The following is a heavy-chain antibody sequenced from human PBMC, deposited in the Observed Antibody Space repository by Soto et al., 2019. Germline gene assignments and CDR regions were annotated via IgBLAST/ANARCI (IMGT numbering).Heavy chain of an antibody. D-gene: IGHD6-13*01. CDR3: AKGLLNGRWYAAD. V-gene: IGHV3-23*01. CDR2: ITKTGDT. Sequence: EVHLLESGGVLVQPGESLRLSCEASGFTFSNCVMTWVRQAPGKGLEWVSVITKTGDTDYADSVKGRFTISRDNSKNTVYLQMNSLRAEDTAVYYCAKGLLNGRWYAADWGQGTLVTVSS. CDR1: GFTFSNCV. J-gene: IGHJ4*02.